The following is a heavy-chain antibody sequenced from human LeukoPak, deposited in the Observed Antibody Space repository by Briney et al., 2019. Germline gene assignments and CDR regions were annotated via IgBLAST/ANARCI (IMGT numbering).Heavy chain of an antibody. J-gene: IGHJ4*02. V-gene: IGHV3-23*01. CDR1: GFTFSSYA. CDR2: ISGSGGST. Sequence: GGSLRLSCAASGFTFSSYAMSWVRQAPGKGLEWVSAISGSGGSTYYADSVKGRFTISRDNSKNTLYLQMNSLRAEDTAVYYCAKAGRGYCSSTSCYQYYFDYWGQGTLVTVSS. D-gene: IGHD2-2*01. CDR3: AKAGRGYCSSTSCYQYYFDY.